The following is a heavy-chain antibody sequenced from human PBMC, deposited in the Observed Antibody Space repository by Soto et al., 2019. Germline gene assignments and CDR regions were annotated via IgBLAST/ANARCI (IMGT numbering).Heavy chain of an antibody. CDR2: FIPVFTTA. D-gene: IGHD4-17*01. Sequence: QVQLVQSGAEVKKPGSSVKVSCKASGGSFSTYGISWVRQAPGQGLEWMGGFIPVFTTAKYAQKFQGRVSITADESTYTAYMELSSLRSEDTAVHFCARDGVDVSRTTVRHGALDIWGQGTVVTVSS. CDR1: GGSFSTYG. V-gene: IGHV1-69*01. CDR3: ARDGVDVSRTTVRHGALDI. J-gene: IGHJ3*02.